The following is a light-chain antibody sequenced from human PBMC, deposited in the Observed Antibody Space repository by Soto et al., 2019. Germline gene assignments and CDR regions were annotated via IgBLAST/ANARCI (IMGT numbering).Light chain of an antibody. CDR1: SSNIGAGYD. V-gene: IGLV1-40*01. Sequence: QAVVTQPPSVSGATGQRVTISCTGSSSNIGAGYDVHWYQQLPGTAPKLLIYGNSNRPSGVPDRFSGSKSGTSASLAITGLQAEDEADYYCQSYDSSLSGWDVVFGGGTKLTVL. CDR3: QSYDSSLSGWDVV. CDR2: GNS. J-gene: IGLJ2*01.